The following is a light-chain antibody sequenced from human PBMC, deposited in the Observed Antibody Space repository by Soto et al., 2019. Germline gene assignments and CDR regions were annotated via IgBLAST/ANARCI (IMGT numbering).Light chain of an antibody. V-gene: IGKV3-11*01. Sequence: EIVMRQSESTMSVSPRERVSLSFMASQSIYDKLAWYQQKPGQTPRLLIYDASTRATGISGSFSGSGSGTDFTLTISSLEPEDFVFYYCQQRSNGPPGPFGQGTKVDIK. CDR3: QQRSNGPPGP. CDR2: DAS. CDR1: QSIYDK. J-gene: IGKJ1*01.